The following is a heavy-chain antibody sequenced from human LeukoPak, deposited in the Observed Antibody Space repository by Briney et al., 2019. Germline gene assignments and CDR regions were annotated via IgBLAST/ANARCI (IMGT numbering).Heavy chain of an antibody. CDR2: TNPKSGDT. CDR3: ASRPGISAGPFDY. V-gene: IGHV1-2*02. J-gene: IGHJ4*02. CDR1: GYTFTNYY. D-gene: IGHD6-25*01. Sequence: ASVTVSCKASGYTFTNYYMDWVRQAPGQGLEWMGWTNPKSGDTKYAQKFQGRVTMTRDTSISTAYMELSSLTSDDTAVYYCASRPGISAGPFDYWGQGTVVTVSS.